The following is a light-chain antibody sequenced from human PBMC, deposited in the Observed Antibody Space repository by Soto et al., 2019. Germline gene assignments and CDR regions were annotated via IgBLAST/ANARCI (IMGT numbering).Light chain of an antibody. CDR3: QQADIFQLT. V-gene: IGKV1-12*01. Sequence: DLQMTQFPSSVSASVGDRVTITCRASQPLGAWLAWYQQKPGKAPKLLINATSTLESGVPSRFSGSGSGTEFTLTISSLQPEDFATYYCQQADIFQLTFGGGTRVEIK. CDR2: ATS. CDR1: QPLGAW. J-gene: IGKJ4*01.